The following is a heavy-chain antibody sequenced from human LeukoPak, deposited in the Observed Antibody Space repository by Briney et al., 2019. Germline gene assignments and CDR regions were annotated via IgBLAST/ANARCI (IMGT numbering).Heavy chain of an antibody. D-gene: IGHD6-13*01. Sequence: GGSLRLSSAASGFTFSSYGMHWVRQAPGKGLEWVAAASYDGSEKYYADTVKGRFTISRDNSKNTLYLQMNSPRADDTAVYFCAKVTTGIAAAGIDCWGQGTLVIVSS. J-gene: IGHJ4*02. CDR3: AKVTTGIAAAGIDC. CDR1: GFTFSSYG. V-gene: IGHV3-30*18. CDR2: ASYDGSEK.